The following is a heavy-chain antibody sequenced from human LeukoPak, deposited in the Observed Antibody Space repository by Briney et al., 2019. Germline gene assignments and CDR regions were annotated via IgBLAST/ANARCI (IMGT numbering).Heavy chain of an antibody. D-gene: IGHD5-18*01. V-gene: IGHV3-66*02. CDR1: GFTVGNNY. Sequence: GGSLRLSCAASGFTVGNNYMSWVRQAPGKGLEWVSVIFGGGNTYYADSVKGRFTISRDNSKNTLYLQMNSLRTEDTAVYYCARDSPYDYWGQGTLVSVSS. CDR3: ARDSPYDY. CDR2: IFGGGNT. J-gene: IGHJ4*02.